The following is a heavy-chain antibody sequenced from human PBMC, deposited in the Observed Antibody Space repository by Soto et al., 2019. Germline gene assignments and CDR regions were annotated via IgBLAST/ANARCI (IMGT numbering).Heavy chain of an antibody. CDR3: ARDADYGGSRGGMDV. CDR2: IYYSGST. D-gene: IGHD4-17*01. CDR1: GGSVNNANYF. Sequence: QVRLEESGPGLVKPSETLSLICSVSGGSVNNANYFWNWIRHHPENGLEWIGYIYYSGSTRYNPSFKTRATLSIDTSKNQFSLRLNSVTVADTAVHFCARDADYGGSRGGMDVWGRGTTVTVSS. V-gene: IGHV4-31*03. J-gene: IGHJ6*02.